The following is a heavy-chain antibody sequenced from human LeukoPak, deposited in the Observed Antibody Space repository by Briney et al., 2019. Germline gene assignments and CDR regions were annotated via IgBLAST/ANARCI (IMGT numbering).Heavy chain of an antibody. CDR3: AREFVGYCSSTSCPPAFDI. D-gene: IGHD2-2*01. Sequence: ASVKVSCKASGGTFSSYTISWVRQAPGQGLEWMGRIIPILGIANYAQKFQGRVTITADKSTSTAYMELSSLRSEDTAMYYCAREFVGYCSSTSCPPAFDIWGQGTMVTVSS. V-gene: IGHV1-69*04. J-gene: IGHJ3*02. CDR1: GGTFSSYT. CDR2: IIPILGIA.